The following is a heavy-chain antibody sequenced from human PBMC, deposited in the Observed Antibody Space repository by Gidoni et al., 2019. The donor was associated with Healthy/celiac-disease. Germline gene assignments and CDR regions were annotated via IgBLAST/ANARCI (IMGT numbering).Heavy chain of an antibody. D-gene: IGHD3-22*01. CDR2: IYYSGGT. CDR3: ARLDYYYDSSGYYYCYFDY. J-gene: IGHJ4*02. V-gene: IGHV4-39*01. Sequence: QLQLQESGPGLVKPSETLSLTCTVSVGSISSSSYYWGWIRQPPGKGLEWIGSIYYSGGTYYNPSLKSRVTISVDTSKNQFSLKLSSVTAADTAVYYCARLDYYYDSSGYYYCYFDYWGQGTLVTVSS. CDR1: VGSISSSSYY.